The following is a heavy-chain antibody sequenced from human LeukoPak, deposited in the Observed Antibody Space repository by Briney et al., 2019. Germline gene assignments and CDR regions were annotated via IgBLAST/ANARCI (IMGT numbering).Heavy chain of an antibody. J-gene: IGHJ4*02. V-gene: IGHV3-23*01. CDR1: GFTFSNFA. CDR2: ISGNGVGT. D-gene: IGHD5-24*01. Sequence: GGSLRLSCAASGFTFSNFAMRWVRQAPGKGLEWVSSISGNGVGTYYADSVKGRFTISRDNSKNSLNLQMNSLRAEDTAVYYCAKDRGGLHVFDYWGQGTLVTVSS. CDR3: AKDRGGLHVFDY.